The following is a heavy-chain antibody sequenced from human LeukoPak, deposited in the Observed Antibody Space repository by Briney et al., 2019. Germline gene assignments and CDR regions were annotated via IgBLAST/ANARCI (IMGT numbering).Heavy chain of an antibody. D-gene: IGHD5-24*01. CDR1: RFTFSSYS. CDR2: IRYDGSNK. CDR3: AKLPREMATIAEVVY. J-gene: IGHJ4*02. V-gene: IGHV3-30*02. Sequence: GGSLRLSCAASRFTFSSYSMNWVRQAPGKGLEWVAFIRYDGSNKYNADSVKGLFTISRDKSKNTLSLQMNSLRAEDTAVYYCAKLPREMATIAEVVYWGQGTLVTVSS.